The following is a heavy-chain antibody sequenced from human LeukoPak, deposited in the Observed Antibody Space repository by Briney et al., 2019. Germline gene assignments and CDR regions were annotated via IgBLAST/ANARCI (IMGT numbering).Heavy chain of an antibody. J-gene: IGHJ3*02. D-gene: IGHD3-9*01. CDR1: GYTFTSYD. V-gene: IGHV1-8*01. CDR2: MNPNSGNT. Sequence: ASVKVSCKASGYTFTSYDINWVRQATGQGLEWMGWMNPNSGNTGYAQKFQGRVTMTRNTSISTAYMELSSLRSEDTAVYYRATVTPYYDILTGYGPFDIWGQGTMVTVSS. CDR3: ATVTPYYDILTGYGPFDI.